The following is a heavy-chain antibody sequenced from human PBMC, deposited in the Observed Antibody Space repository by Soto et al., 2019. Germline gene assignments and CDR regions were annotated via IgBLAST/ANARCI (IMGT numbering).Heavy chain of an antibody. Sequence: PGGSLRLSCAASGFTFSSYAMSWVRQAPGKGLEWVSAISGSGGSTYYADSVKGRFTISRDNSKNTLYLQMNSLRAEDTAVYYCAADYDFWSGYYPPEGYWGQGTLVTVSS. CDR3: AADYDFWSGYYPPEGY. J-gene: IGHJ4*02. V-gene: IGHV3-23*01. D-gene: IGHD3-3*01. CDR1: GFTFSSYA. CDR2: ISGSGGST.